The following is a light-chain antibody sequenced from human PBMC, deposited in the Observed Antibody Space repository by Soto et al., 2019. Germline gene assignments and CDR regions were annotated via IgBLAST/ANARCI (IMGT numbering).Light chain of an antibody. V-gene: IGLV2-23*01. Sequence: QSALTQPASVSGSPGQSITISCTATSNDVWTYNLVSWYQQHPGKAPKLLLFEASKRPSGVSNRFSGSKSGDTASLTISGLQSEDEATYYCCSYLGSTSVFGGGTQLTVL. CDR1: SNDVWTYNL. CDR2: EAS. J-gene: IGLJ7*01. CDR3: CSYLGSTSV.